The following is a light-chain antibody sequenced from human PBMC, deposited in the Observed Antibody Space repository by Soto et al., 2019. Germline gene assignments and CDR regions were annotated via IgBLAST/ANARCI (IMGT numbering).Light chain of an antibody. CDR1: SSNIGNTQNH. CDR3: GTWDDNLYAWV. CDR2: DNN. J-gene: IGLJ3*02. V-gene: IGLV1-51*01. Sequence: QSVLTQPPSVSAAPGQRVTISCSGSSSNIGNTQNHVSWYQQLPGTAPKLLIYDNNKRPSGIPDRFSGSESGTSATLGITGLQTGDEANYYCGTWDDNLYAWVFGGGTKLTVL.